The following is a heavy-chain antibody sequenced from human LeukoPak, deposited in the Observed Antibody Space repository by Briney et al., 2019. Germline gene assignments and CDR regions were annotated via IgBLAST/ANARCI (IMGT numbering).Heavy chain of an antibody. D-gene: IGHD6-13*01. Sequence: GGSLRLSCAASGFTFDDYAMHWVRQAPGKGLEGVSCISWNSGSIGYAGSVKGRFTISRDHAKNSLYLQMNSLRAEDTALYYCAKEGIAAAGSVDYYYMDVWGKGTTVTVSS. CDR3: AKEGIAAAGSVDYYYMDV. J-gene: IGHJ6*03. V-gene: IGHV3-9*01. CDR2: ISWNSGSI. CDR1: GFTFDDYA.